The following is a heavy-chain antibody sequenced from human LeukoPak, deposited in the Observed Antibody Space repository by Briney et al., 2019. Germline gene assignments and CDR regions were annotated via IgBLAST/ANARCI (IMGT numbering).Heavy chain of an antibody. CDR3: ARDEPYSSSWSIDY. Sequence: ASVKVSCKASGYTFTSYGISWVRQAPGQGLEWMGWISAYNGNTNYAQKLQGRVTMTTDTSTGTAYMELRSLRSDDTAVYYCARDEPYSSSWSIDYWGQGTLVTVSS. J-gene: IGHJ4*02. CDR1: GYTFTSYG. CDR2: ISAYNGNT. V-gene: IGHV1-18*01. D-gene: IGHD6-13*01.